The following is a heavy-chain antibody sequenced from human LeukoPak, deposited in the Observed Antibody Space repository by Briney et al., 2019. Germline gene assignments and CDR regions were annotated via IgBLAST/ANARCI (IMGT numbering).Heavy chain of an antibody. CDR3: ARLEQQLAGAFDI. Sequence: KVSCKASGYTFTSYYMRWVRQMPGKGLEWMGIIYPGDSDTRYSPSFQGQVTISADKSISTAYLQWSSLKASDTAMYYCARLEQQLAGAFDIWGQGTIVTVSS. J-gene: IGHJ3*02. CDR2: IYPGDSDT. CDR1: GYTFTSYY. D-gene: IGHD6-13*01. V-gene: IGHV5-51*01.